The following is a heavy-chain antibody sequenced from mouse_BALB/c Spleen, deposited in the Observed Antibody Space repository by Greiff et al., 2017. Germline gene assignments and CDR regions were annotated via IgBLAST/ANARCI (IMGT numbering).Heavy chain of an antibody. CDR1: GYTFTSYW. V-gene: IGHV1-7*01. J-gene: IGHJ2*01. D-gene: IGHD2-4*01. CDR3: ARRIYYDYDGDY. Sequence: VQLQQSGAELAKPGASVKMSCKASGYTFTSYWMHWVKQRPGQGLEWIGYINPSTGYTEYNQKFKDKATLTADKSSSTAYMQLSSLTSEDSAVYYCARRIYYDYDGDYWGQGTTLTVSS. CDR2: INPSTGYT.